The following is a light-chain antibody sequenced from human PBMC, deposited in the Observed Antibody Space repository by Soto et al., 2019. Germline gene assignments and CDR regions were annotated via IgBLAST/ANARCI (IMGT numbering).Light chain of an antibody. J-gene: IGKJ5*01. Sequence: EIRMTQSAATLSVSPEERATLSCRASQSVSSYLAWYQQKPGQAPRLLIYDASNRATGIPARFSGSGSGTDFTLTISSLEPEDFAVYYCQQRSNWPPPFGQGTRLEIK. V-gene: IGKV3-11*01. CDR1: QSVSSY. CDR3: QQRSNWPPP. CDR2: DAS.